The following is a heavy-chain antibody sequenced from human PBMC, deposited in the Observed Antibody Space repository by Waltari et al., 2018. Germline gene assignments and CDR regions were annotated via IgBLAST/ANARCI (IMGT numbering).Heavy chain of an antibody. CDR1: GFTFNSCS. D-gene: IGHD1-26*01. CDR2: IGGGGDSA. J-gene: IGHJ4*02. Sequence: EVQMLESGGRLVQPGGSLRLSCAASGFTFNSCSMSWVRQAPGKGLGWVSFIGGGGDSAHYADSVNGRFTISRDNSKNTLFLQMNSLRAEDTAVYYCVKTVTGSYDFWGQGTLVTVSS. V-gene: IGHV3-23*01. CDR3: VKTVTGSYDF.